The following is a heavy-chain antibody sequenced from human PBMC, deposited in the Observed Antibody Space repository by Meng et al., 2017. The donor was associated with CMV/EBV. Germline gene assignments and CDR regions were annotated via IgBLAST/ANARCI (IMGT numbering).Heavy chain of an antibody. CDR3: ARGSRRLPRFNWFDP. D-gene: IGHD3-3*01. CDR2: INHSGST. J-gene: IGHJ5*02. Sequence: QVPGQRWGSGMFKHPGALSLACAVYAGSFSGYYWSWIRQPPGKGLEWIGEINHSGSTNYNPSLKSRVTISVDTSKNQFSLKLSSVTAADTAVYYCARGSRRLPRFNWFDPWGQGTLVTVSS. CDR1: AGSFSGYY. V-gene: IGHV4-34*01.